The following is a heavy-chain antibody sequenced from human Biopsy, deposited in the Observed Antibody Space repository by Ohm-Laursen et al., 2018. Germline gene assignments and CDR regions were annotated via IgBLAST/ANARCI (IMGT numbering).Heavy chain of an antibody. Sequence: ASVKVSCKASGYTFTSYDITWVRQASGQGPEWIGWLNPVSGNSNFGQKFRGRVTVTSDTSISTAYMELSGLTSDDTATYYCGRAVRNQLLTDPWGQGSLVTVSS. CDR1: GYTFTSYD. CDR3: GRAVRNQLLTDP. CDR2: LNPVSGNS. D-gene: IGHD1-7*01. J-gene: IGHJ5*02. V-gene: IGHV1-8*01.